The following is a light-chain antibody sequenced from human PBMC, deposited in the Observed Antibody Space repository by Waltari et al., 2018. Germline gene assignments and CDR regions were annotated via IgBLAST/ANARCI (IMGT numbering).Light chain of an antibody. CDR2: ATS. CDR3: QQYGSSPST. CDR1: ESVSSSY. J-gene: IGKJ5*01. V-gene: IGKV3-20*01. Sequence: EIVLRQSPGTLSLSPGARATLSCRATESVSSSYLGWYQQKPGQAPRLLIYATSNRATGIPDRFSGSGSGTDFTLTISRLESEDFAVYYCQQYGSSPSTFGQGTRLEIK.